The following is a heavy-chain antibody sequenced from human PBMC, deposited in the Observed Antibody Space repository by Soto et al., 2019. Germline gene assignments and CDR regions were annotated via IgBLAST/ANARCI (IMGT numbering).Heavy chain of an antibody. Sequence: EVQLVESGGGMVKPGGSLRLSCAASGFTFRDYSPNWVRQAPGKGLEWVSSITRKRTYIYYADSVKGRFTISKDNAKSSLYLQMDSLRADGTAVYFCARSGVAALDSWGQGTLVTVSA. V-gene: IGHV3-21*06. CDR2: ITRKRTYI. CDR3: ARSGVAALDS. J-gene: IGHJ5*01. CDR1: GFTFRDYS. D-gene: IGHD2-8*01.